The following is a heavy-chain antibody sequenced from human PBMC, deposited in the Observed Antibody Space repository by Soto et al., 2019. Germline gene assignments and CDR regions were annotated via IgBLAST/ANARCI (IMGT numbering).Heavy chain of an antibody. V-gene: IGHV3-23*01. CDR2: IRVGGGDT. CDR3: VKCSVGTVRTSGWCNWFDP. CDR1: GFTFSSSA. Sequence: EVRLLDSGGGLAQPGGSRRLSCAASGFTFSSSAMNWVRQAPGKGLEWVSSIRVGGGDTFYADSVRGRFTVSRDISRKTLYLPMNSLRAVDTAIYYCVKCSVGTVRTSGWCNWFDPWGQGTLVTVSS. J-gene: IGHJ5*02. D-gene: IGHD6-19*01.